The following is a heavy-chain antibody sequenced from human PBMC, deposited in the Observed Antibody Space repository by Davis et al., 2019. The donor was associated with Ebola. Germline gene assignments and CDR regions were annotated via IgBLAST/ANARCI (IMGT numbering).Heavy chain of an antibody. J-gene: IGHJ4*02. CDR3: ARLRFLEWLSPNFDY. CDR1: GFSFSSYW. CDR2: IKTDGSMT. Sequence: HTGGSLRLSCAASGFSFSSYWMHWVRQAPGKGLVWVSRIKTDGSMTGYGDSVQGRFTISRDNAKNSLYLQMNSLRAEDTAVYYCARLRFLEWLSPNFDYWGQGTLVTVSS. D-gene: IGHD3-3*01. V-gene: IGHV3-74*01.